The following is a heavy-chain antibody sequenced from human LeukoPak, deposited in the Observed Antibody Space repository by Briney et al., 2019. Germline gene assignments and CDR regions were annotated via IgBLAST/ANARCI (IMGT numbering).Heavy chain of an antibody. CDR2: IYHSGST. CDR3: ARTTRGPRYYYYYYMDV. V-gene: IGHV4-59*01. Sequence: SETLSLTCTVSGGSISSYYWTWIRQPPGKGLEWIGYIYHSGSTYYNPSLKSRVTISVDRSKNQFSLKLSSVTAADTAVYYCARTTRGPRYYYYYYMDVWGKGTTVTVSS. J-gene: IGHJ6*03. CDR1: GGSISSYY. D-gene: IGHD1-1*01.